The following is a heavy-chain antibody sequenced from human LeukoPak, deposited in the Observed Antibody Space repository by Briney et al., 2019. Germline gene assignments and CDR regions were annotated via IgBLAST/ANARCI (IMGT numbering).Heavy chain of an antibody. CDR1: GFTFSSYA. CDR2: ISGSGGST. D-gene: IGHD6-13*01. CDR3: AKRTPYSSSWYSFDY. J-gene: IGHJ4*02. Sequence: GESLRLACAASGFTFSSYAMTWVRQAPGKGLEWVSFISGSGGSTYYADSVKGRFTISRDNSKNTLYLRMNSLRAEDTAVYYCAKRTPYSSSWYSFDYWGQGTLVTVSS. V-gene: IGHV3-23*01.